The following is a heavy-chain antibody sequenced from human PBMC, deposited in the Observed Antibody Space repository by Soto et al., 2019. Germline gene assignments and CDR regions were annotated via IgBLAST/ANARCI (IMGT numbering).Heavy chain of an antibody. Sequence: QVQLVQSGAEVKKAGSSVKVSCKASGGTFSSYAISWVRQAPGQGLEWMGGIIPIFGTANYAQKFQGRVTITADESTSTAYMERSSLRSEDTAVYYCARGPPAHYYDSSGYLGYWGQGTLVTVSS. CDR3: ARGPPAHYYDSSGYLGY. CDR1: GGTFSSYA. D-gene: IGHD3-22*01. V-gene: IGHV1-69*01. J-gene: IGHJ4*02. CDR2: IIPIFGTA.